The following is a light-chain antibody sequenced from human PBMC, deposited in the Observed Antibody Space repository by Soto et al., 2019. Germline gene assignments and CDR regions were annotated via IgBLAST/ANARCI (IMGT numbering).Light chain of an antibody. Sequence: QSVLTQPASVSGSPGQSITISCTGTSSDVGSYNLVSWYQQHPGKAPKLMISEVSKRPSGVSNRFSGSKSGSTASLTISGLQAEDEADYYCCSYAGSSTFYVFGTGTQVTVL. V-gene: IGLV2-23*02. CDR2: EVS. CDR3: CSYAGSSTFYV. J-gene: IGLJ1*01. CDR1: SSDVGSYNL.